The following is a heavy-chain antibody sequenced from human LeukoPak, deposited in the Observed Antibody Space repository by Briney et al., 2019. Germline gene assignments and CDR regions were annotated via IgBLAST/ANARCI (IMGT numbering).Heavy chain of an antibody. Sequence: TSGTLSLTCAVSGGSISSSNWWSWVRQPPGKGLEWIGEIYHSGSTNYNPSLKSRVTISVDKSKNQFSLKLSSVTAADTAVYYCVEAYCGGDCYRDDAFDIWGQGTMVTVSS. CDR2: IYHSGST. CDR3: VEAYCGGDCYRDDAFDI. J-gene: IGHJ3*02. CDR1: GGSISSSNW. V-gene: IGHV4-4*02. D-gene: IGHD2-21*02.